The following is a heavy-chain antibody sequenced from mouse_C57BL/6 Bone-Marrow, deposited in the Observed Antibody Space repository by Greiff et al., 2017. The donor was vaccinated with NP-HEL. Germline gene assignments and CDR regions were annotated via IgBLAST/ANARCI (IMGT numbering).Heavy chain of an antibody. V-gene: IGHV5-9*01. CDR1: GFTFSSYT. Sequence: EVKLMESGGGLVKPGGSLKLSCAASGFTFSSYTMSWVRQTPEKRLEWVATISGGGGNTYYPDSVKGRFTISRDNAKNTLYLQMCSLRSEDTALYYCARRRIYDGYYERYFDVWGTGTTVTVSS. J-gene: IGHJ1*03. CDR3: ARRRIYDGYYERYFDV. D-gene: IGHD2-3*01. CDR2: ISGGGGNT.